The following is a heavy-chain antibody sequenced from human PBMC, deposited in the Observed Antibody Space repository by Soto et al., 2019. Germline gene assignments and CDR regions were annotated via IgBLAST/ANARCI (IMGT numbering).Heavy chain of an antibody. J-gene: IGHJ4*02. D-gene: IGHD2-15*01. V-gene: IGHV3-23*01. CDR2: INNSGGST. CDR3: AKRGICSDMSCFRIGDILDN. CDR1: GFTFSSYA. Sequence: EVQLLESGGGLAQPGGSLRLSCVASGFTFSSYAMSWVRQAPGKGLEWVSAINNSGGSTYYADSVKGRFTISRDNSKRTVSLQMNSLRAEDTAVYYCAKRGICSDMSCFRIGDILDNWGQGAQVIVSA.